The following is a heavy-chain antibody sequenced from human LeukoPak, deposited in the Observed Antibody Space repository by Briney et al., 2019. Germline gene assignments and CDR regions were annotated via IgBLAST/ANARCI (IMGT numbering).Heavy chain of an antibody. D-gene: IGHD1-26*01. CDR2: ISAYNGNT. CDR3: ARVVSGVGATVLYFDY. V-gene: IGHV1-18*01. CDR1: GYTFTSYG. Sequence: ASVKVSCKASGYTFTSYGISWVRQAPGQGLEWMGWISAYNGNTNYAQKLQGRVTMTTDTSTSTAYMELRSLRSDDTAVYYCARVVSGVGATVLYFDYWGQETLVTVSS. J-gene: IGHJ4*02.